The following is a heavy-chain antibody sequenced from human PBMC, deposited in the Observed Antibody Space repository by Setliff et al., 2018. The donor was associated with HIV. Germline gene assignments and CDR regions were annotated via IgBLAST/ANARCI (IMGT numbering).Heavy chain of an antibody. J-gene: IGHJ6*02. V-gene: IGHV4-34*01. D-gene: IGHD3-3*01. CDR3: ARHVDGGLWNAYYYYGLDV. Sequence: SETLSLTCAVYGRSFSGYYGNWIRQSTGKGLEWSGEINQSGGTNYNPSLKSRVTMSIDTSKNQFSLKLSSVTASDTAVYYCARHVDGGLWNAYYYYGLDVWGQGTAVTVSS. CDR2: INQSGGT. CDR1: GRSFSGYY.